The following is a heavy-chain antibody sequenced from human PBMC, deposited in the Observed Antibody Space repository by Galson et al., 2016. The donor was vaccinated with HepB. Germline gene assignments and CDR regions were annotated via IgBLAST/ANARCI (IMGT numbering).Heavy chain of an antibody. Sequence: SLRLSCAGSGFIVSSHYLNWVRQAPGKGLEWVAIIYSGGATYYAESVKGRFTISRDNPKNTLYLRMDGLRVEDTAVYYCARDPGRIAAAGHLDSWGQGTLVTVSS. J-gene: IGHJ5*01. CDR1: GFIVSSHY. D-gene: IGHD6-13*01. CDR3: ARDPGRIAAAGHLDS. CDR2: IYSGGAT. V-gene: IGHV3-53*01.